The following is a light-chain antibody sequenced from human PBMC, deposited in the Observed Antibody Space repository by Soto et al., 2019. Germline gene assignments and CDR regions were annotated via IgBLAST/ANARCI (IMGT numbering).Light chain of an antibody. V-gene: IGKV1-9*01. J-gene: IGKJ4*01. Sequence: DIQLTQSPSFLSASVGDRVTITCRASQGISSYLAWYQQKPGKAPKLLIYAASTLQSGVPSRFSGSGSGTEFTLTISSLQPEDFATYYSQQVMSYPLTFGGGTKVEIK. CDR1: QGISSY. CDR3: QQVMSYPLT. CDR2: AAS.